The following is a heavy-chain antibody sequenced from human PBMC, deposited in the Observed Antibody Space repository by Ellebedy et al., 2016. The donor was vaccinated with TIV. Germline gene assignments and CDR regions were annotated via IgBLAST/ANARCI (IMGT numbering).Heavy chain of an antibody. CDR1: GYNFRSYW. V-gene: IGHV5-51*01. D-gene: IGHD3-22*01. CDR2: IYPGDSDT. Sequence: GESLKISCTGSGYNFRSYWIAWVRLLPGKGLEWVGVIYPGDSDTRYRPSFQGQVTISADKSISTAYLQWSSLKASDTGMYYCASNSRDTYYSSGPFEHWGQGTQVTVSS. J-gene: IGHJ4*02. CDR3: ASNSRDTYYSSGPFEH.